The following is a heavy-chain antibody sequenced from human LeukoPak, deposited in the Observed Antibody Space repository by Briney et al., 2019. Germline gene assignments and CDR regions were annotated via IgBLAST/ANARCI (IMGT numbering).Heavy chain of an antibody. Sequence: GGSLRLSCAASGFTFSNAWMSWVRQAPGKGLEYVSRISSDGGTTYYTDSVKGRFTISRDNSKNRLYLQMSGLRLEDTAVYYCVTGGYCTSTNCYTLLDYWGQGTLVTVSS. CDR2: ISSDGGTT. V-gene: IGHV3-64D*06. J-gene: IGHJ4*02. D-gene: IGHD2-2*02. CDR1: GFTFSNAW. CDR3: VTGGYCTSTNCYTLLDY.